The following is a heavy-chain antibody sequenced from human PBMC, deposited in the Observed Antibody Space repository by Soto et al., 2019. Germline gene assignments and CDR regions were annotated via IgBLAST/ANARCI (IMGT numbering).Heavy chain of an antibody. V-gene: IGHV3-23*01. D-gene: IGHD3-10*01. J-gene: IGHJ6*02. Sequence: EVQLLESGGGLVQPGGSLRLSCAASGFTFSSYALGWVRQAPGRGLECVSAISGSGVSTFYADPVKGRFTISRDTSKNTLYLQMNTLTAEDTAVYYCAKDHRIWGRLVEYMDVWGQGTTVTVSS. CDR2: ISGSGVST. CDR3: AKDHRIWGRLVEYMDV. CDR1: GFTFSSYA.